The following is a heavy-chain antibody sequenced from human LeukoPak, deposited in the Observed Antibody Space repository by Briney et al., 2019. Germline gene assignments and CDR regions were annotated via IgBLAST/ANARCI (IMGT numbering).Heavy chain of an antibody. CDR1: GGSISSSSYL. D-gene: IGHD3-16*01. V-gene: IGHV4-39*02. J-gene: IGHJ6*02. CDR3: ARDRLWEFDYYGMDV. Sequence: PSETLSLTCTVSGGSISSSSYLWGWIRQPPGKGLEWLGSIYHSGSTFYNPSLKSRVTISVDTSKNQFSLKLSSVTAADTAVYYCARDRLWEFDYYGMDVWGQGTTVTVSS. CDR2: IYHSGST.